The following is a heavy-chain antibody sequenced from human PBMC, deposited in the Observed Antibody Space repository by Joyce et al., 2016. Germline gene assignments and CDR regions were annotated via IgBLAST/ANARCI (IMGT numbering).Heavy chain of an antibody. J-gene: IGHJ5*02. CDR2: INTDGSST. Sequence: EVQLVESGGGLVQPGGSLRLPCAASGFSFSGYWIHWVRQAPGKWLVWVSRINTDGSSTRFADSVKGRFTISRDNAKNTLYLQMNSLRAEDTAVYYCVRGISARPGGPNWFDPWGQGTLVTVSS. CDR3: VRGISARPGGPNWFDP. CDR1: GFSFSGYW. V-gene: IGHV3-74*01. D-gene: IGHD6-6*01.